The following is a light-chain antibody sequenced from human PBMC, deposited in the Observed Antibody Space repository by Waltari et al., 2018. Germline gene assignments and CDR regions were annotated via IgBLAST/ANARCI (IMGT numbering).Light chain of an antibody. CDR2: DIS. J-gene: IGLJ3*02. V-gene: IGLV2-14*03. Sequence: QSALTQPASVSGSPGQSLPISCTATSSDVEDYNSVSCYQHHPATALNLLLYDISKRPSGVANRFSGSEAGNSASLTISGLQAEDEANDYCNSYIASRVVGGGTKLTVL. CDR3: NSYIASRV. CDR1: SSDVEDYNS.